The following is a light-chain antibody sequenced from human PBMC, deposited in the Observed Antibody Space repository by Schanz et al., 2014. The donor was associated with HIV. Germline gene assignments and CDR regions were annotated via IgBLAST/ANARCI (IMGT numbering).Light chain of an antibody. J-gene: IGLJ1*01. Sequence: QSALTQPASVSGSPGQSITISCTGPSSDVGSYNLVSWYQQHPGKAPKLMIYEGSKRPSGVSNRFSGSKSGNTASLTISGLQAEDEADYYCCSYTTTSTYVFGAGTKLTVL. CDR3: CSYTTTSTYV. CDR1: SSDVGSYNL. CDR2: EGS. V-gene: IGLV2-14*02.